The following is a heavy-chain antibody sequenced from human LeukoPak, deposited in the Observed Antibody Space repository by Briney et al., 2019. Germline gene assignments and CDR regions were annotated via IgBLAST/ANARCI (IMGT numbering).Heavy chain of an antibody. CDR3: AKEDNVWQQHPQDYYYGMDV. CDR2: INPSGGST. V-gene: IGHV1-46*01. Sequence: ASVKVSCKASGYTFTSYYMHWVRQAPGQGLEWMGIINPSGGSTSYAQKFQGRVTMTRDTSTSTVYMELSSLRSEDTAVYYCAKEDNVWQQHPQDYYYGMDVWGQGTTVTVSS. J-gene: IGHJ6*02. CDR1: GYTFTSYY. D-gene: IGHD6-13*01.